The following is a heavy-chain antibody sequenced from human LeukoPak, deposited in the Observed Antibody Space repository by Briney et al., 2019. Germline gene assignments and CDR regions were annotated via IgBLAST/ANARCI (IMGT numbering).Heavy chain of an antibody. D-gene: IGHD2-21*02. CDR1: GFTFSSYA. V-gene: IGHV3-30-3*01. J-gene: IGHJ4*02. CDR2: ISYDGSNK. Sequence: GGSLRLSCAASGFTFSSYAMHWVRQAPGKGLEWVAVISYDGSNKYYADSVKGQFTISRDNSKNTLYLQMNSLRAEDTAVYYCATTHVVVTANFDYWGQGTLVTVSS. CDR3: ATTHVVVTANFDY.